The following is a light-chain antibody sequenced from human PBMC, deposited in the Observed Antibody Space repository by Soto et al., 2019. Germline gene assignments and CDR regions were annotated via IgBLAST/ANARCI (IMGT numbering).Light chain of an antibody. J-gene: IGLJ2*01. CDR3: QSYDSSLSGYVV. CDR2: GNS. Sequence: QSVLTQPPSVSGAPGQRVTISCTGSSSNIGAVYDVHWYQQQPGTAPKLIIYGNSNRPSGVPDRFSGSKSGTSASLAITWLHAEDEADYYCQSYDSSLSGYVVFGGGTKLTVL. V-gene: IGLV1-40*01. CDR1: SSNIGAVYD.